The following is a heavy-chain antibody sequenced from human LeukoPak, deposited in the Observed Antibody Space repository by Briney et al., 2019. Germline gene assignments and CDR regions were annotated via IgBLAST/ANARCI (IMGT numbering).Heavy chain of an antibody. CDR3: ARLNPVEMATIGANY. D-gene: IGHD5-24*01. CDR2: IYTSGST. V-gene: IGHV4-61*02. J-gene: IGHJ4*02. CDR1: GGSISSGSYY. Sequence: PSETLSLTCTVSGGSISSGSYYWNWIRQPAGKGLEWIGRIYTSGSTNYNPSLKSRVTISVDTSKNQFSLKLSSVTAADTAVYYCARLNPVEMATIGANYWGQGTLVTVSS.